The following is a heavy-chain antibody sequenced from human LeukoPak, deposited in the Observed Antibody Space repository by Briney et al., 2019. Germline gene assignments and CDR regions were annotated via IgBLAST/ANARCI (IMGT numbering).Heavy chain of an antibody. CDR2: IYSSGTT. J-gene: IGHJ4*02. CDR1: GGSISSFY. D-gene: IGHD1-1*01. CDR3: ARDANARAWDY. Sequence: SEILSLTCTVSGGSISSFYWSWIRQPAGKGLEWIGRIYSSGTTNYNPSLKSRLIMSVDTPKNQFSLNLSSVTAADTAVYYCARDANARAWDYWGQGILVTVSS. V-gene: IGHV4-4*07.